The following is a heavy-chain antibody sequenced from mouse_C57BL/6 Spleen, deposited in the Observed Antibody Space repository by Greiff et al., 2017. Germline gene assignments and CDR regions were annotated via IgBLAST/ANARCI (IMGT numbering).Heavy chain of an antibody. V-gene: IGHV1-64*01. Sequence: QVQLKQPGAELVKPGASVTLSCKASGYTFTSYWMHWVKQRPGQGLEWIGMIHPNSGSTNYNEKFKSKATLTVDKSSSTAYMQLSSLTSEDSAVYYCARPLTTVVGNWYFDVWGTGTTVTVSS. CDR2: IHPNSGST. D-gene: IGHD1-1*01. CDR1: GYTFTSYW. J-gene: IGHJ1*03. CDR3: ARPLTTVVGNWYFDV.